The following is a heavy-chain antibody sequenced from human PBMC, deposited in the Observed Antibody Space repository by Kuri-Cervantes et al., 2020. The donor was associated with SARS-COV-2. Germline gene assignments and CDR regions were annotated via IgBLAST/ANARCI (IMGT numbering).Heavy chain of an antibody. D-gene: IGHD6-19*01. CDR2: ISAYNGDT. CDR3: ARATLAVAGDNFDY. CDR1: GYTFTRYG. J-gene: IGHJ4*02. Sequence: ASVKVSCKASGYTFTRYGISWVRQAPGQGLEWMGWISAYNGDTNYAQKLQGRFTMTTDTSRSTAYMELRSLRSDDTAVYYCARATLAVAGDNFDYWGQGTLVTVSS. V-gene: IGHV1-18*01.